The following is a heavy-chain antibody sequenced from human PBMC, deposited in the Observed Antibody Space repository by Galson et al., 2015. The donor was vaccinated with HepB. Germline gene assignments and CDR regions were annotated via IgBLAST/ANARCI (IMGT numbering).Heavy chain of an antibody. Sequence: QSGAEVKKPGESLKISCKGSGYSFTSYWIGWVRQMPGKGLEWMGIIYPGDSDTRCSPSFQGQVTISADKSISTAYLQWSSLKASDTAMYYCARQWDDFWSGYYYFDYWGQGTLVTVSS. CDR3: ARQWDDFWSGYYYFDY. D-gene: IGHD3-3*01. J-gene: IGHJ4*02. V-gene: IGHV5-51*01. CDR2: IYPGDSDT. CDR1: GYSFTSYW.